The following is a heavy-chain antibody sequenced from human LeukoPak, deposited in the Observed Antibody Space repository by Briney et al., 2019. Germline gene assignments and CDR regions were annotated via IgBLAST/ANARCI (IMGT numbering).Heavy chain of an antibody. J-gene: IGHJ4*02. D-gene: IGHD3-22*01. CDR2: IYHSGST. CDR1: GGSISSYY. V-gene: IGHV4-59*12. Sequence: SSETLSLTCTVSGGSISSYYWSWIRQPPGKGLEWIGEIYHSGSTNYNPSLKSRVTISVDKSKNQFSLKLSSVTAADTAVYYCARVGYDSSGYYLAYWGQGTLVTVSS. CDR3: ARVGYDSSGYYLAY.